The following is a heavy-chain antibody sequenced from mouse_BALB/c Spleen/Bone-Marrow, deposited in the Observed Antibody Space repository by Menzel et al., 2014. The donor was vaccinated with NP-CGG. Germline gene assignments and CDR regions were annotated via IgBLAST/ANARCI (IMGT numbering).Heavy chain of an antibody. J-gene: IGHJ1*01. D-gene: IGHD1-1*01. CDR1: GYTFTSYW. V-gene: IGHV1S81*02. CDR3: TRYYSWYFDV. CDR2: INPVNGRN. Sequence: QVQLQQSGAELVKPGASVKLSCKPSGYTFTSYWIHWVKQRPGQGLEWIGEINPVNGRNDYNEKFKNKAYTQLSSLTSEDSAVYYCTRYYSWYFDVWGAGTTVTVSS.